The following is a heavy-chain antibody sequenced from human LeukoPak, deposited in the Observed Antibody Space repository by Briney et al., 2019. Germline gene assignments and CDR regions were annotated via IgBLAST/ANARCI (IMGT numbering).Heavy chain of an antibody. CDR3: ARVDSSSWSPFDY. J-gene: IGHJ4*02. Sequence: GGSLRLSCAASGFTFSSYWMHWVRQAPGKGLVWVSPINSDGSSTSYADSVKGRFTISRDNAKNTLYLQMNSLRAEDTAVYYCARVDSSSWSPFDYWGQGTLVTVSS. D-gene: IGHD6-13*01. CDR2: INSDGSST. V-gene: IGHV3-74*01. CDR1: GFTFSSYW.